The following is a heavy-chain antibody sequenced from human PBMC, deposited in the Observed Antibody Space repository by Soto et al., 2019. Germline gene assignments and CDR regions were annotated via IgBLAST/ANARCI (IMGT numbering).Heavy chain of an antibody. CDR1: GYSISSFYY. CDR2: IYHSGST. J-gene: IGHJ6*02. D-gene: IGHD6-13*01. CDR3: ARLPHLAADDGIGV. V-gene: IGHV4-38-2*01. Sequence: SETLSLTCAVSGYSISSFYYWGWIRQSPGKGLEWIGSIYHSGSTYYNPSLKSRVIISVDTSKNQFSLKLSSVTAADTAVYYCARLPHLAADDGIGVWGQGTTVTVSS.